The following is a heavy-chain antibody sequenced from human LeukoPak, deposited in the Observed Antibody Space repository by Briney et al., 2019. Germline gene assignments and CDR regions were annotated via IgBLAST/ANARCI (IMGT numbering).Heavy chain of an antibody. J-gene: IGHJ5*02. V-gene: IGHV3-23*01. Sequence: GGSLRLSCEASEAPDFTFSLYAMSWVRQAPGKGLEWASGIVGSGGATYYADSVKGRFTISRDNSRNTLYLQMNSLRAEDTAVYYCARVILAVAGTPRRWFDPWGQGTLVTVSS. CDR1: EAPDFTFSLYA. CDR3: ARVILAVAGTPRRWFDP. D-gene: IGHD6-19*01. CDR2: IVGSGGAT.